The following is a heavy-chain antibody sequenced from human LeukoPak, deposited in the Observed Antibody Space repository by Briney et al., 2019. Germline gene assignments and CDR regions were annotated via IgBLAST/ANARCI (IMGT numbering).Heavy chain of an antibody. CDR3: GRGTTQSIAVAGYDS. V-gene: IGHV1-2*02. J-gene: IGHJ4*02. CDR2: INPNSGGT. D-gene: IGHD6-19*01. CDR1: GYTFTGYY. Sequence: SVKVSCTASGYTFTGYYMHWVRQAPGQGLEWMGWINPNSGGTNYAQKFQGRVTMTRDTSISTAYMELSRLISYDTAVYYCGRGTTQSIAVAGYDSGGRGTRFTVSS.